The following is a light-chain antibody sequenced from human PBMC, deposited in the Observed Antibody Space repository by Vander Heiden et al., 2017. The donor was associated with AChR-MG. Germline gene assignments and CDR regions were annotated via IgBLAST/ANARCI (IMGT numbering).Light chain of an antibody. CDR1: QSLLHSDGNTY. J-gene: IGKJ3*01. CDR3: MQGIELPPT. V-gene: IGKV2D-29*01. Sequence: DIVMTQTPPPCSVTPGQPASISCKASQSLLHSDGNTYVYWYLQKPGQPPQLLIYVGSYRVAGVPDRFSGSGSGTDFTLKISRVEPEDVGVYYCMQGIELPPTFGPGTKVEIK. CDR2: VGS.